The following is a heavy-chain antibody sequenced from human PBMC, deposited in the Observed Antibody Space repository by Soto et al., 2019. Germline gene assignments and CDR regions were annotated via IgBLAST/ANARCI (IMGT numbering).Heavy chain of an antibody. CDR2: IYSGGST. D-gene: IGHD3-22*01. Sequence: GGSLRLSCAASGFTVSSNYMSWVRQAPGKGLEWVSVIYSGGSTYYADSVKGRFTISRDNSKNTLYLQMNSLRAEDTAVYYCARDWVNYDSSGPDAFDIWGQGTMVTVSS. CDR1: GFTVSSNY. V-gene: IGHV3-53*01. J-gene: IGHJ3*02. CDR3: ARDWVNYDSSGPDAFDI.